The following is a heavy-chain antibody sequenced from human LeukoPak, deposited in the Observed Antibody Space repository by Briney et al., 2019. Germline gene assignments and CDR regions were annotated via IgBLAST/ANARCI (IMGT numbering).Heavy chain of an antibody. CDR2: ISDSTTNT. CDR3: AKFRSDSRDAFDL. Sequence: GGSLRLSCAASGFTFVHFAMSWVRQAPGKGLQLVSIISDSTTNTYYIDSVKGRFTISRDNSKNTLYLQMNSLSAEDTAVYYCAKFRSDSRDAFDLWGQGTLVTVSS. D-gene: IGHD3-22*01. CDR1: GFTFVHFA. J-gene: IGHJ3*01. V-gene: IGHV3-23*01.